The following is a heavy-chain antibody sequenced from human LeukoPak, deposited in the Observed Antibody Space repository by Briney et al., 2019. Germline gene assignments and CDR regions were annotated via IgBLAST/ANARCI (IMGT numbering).Heavy chain of an antibody. V-gene: IGHV4-30-4*08. D-gene: IGHD6-19*01. J-gene: IGHJ4*02. CDR1: GGSISSGDYY. CDR2: IYYSGSN. CDR3: ARGTDAAGKNY. Sequence: SETLSLTCTVSGGSISSGDYYWSWIRQPPGKGLEWIGYIYYSGSNYYNPSLKSRATISVDTSKNQFSLKLSPVTAADTAVYYCARGTDAAGKNYWGQGTLVTVSS.